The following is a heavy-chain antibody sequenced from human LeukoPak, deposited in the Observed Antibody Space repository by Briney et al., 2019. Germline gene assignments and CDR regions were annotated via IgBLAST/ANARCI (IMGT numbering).Heavy chain of an antibody. CDR2: ISYDGSNK. D-gene: IGHD5-18*01. J-gene: IGHJ4*02. Sequence: GGSLILSCAASGFTFSSYGMHWVRQAPGKGLEGVAVISYDGSNKYYADSVKGRFTISRDNSKNTLYLQMNSLRAEDTAVYYCAKGGYSYGYGLYFDYWGQGTLVTVSS. CDR1: GFTFSSYG. CDR3: AKGGYSYGYGLYFDY. V-gene: IGHV3-30*18.